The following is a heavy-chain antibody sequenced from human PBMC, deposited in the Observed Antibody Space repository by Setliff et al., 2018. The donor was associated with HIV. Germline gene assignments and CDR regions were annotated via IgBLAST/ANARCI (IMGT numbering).Heavy chain of an antibody. D-gene: IGHD3-9*01. V-gene: IGHV3-23*01. CDR1: GFRFRGHA. J-gene: IGHJ5*02. CDR3: ARDNGRYFDRGWFDP. CDR2: ISGSGGST. Sequence: PGGSLRLSCVASGFRFRGHAMNWVRQAPGKGLEWVSVISGSGGSTFYADSVKGRFTISRDNSKNTVYLQMNSLRVEDTAVYYCARDNGRYFDRGWFDPWGQGALVTVSS.